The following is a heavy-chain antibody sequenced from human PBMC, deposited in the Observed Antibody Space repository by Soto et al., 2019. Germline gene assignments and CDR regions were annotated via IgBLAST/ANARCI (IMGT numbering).Heavy chain of an antibody. CDR2: ISPMFGAA. D-gene: IGHD3-10*01. V-gene: IGHV1-69*19. J-gene: IGHJ4*02. CDR3: AREVQVHTPAFVY. CDR1: GGTFNTYA. Sequence: QVQLVQSGAEMKKPGSSVKVSCQSSGGTFNTYAMNWVRQAPGQGPEWMGDISPMFGAANYAPKFQGRVNITADESTGTSYMQLSRLTSEDKALYFCAREVQVHTPAFVYWGQGTLVTVSS.